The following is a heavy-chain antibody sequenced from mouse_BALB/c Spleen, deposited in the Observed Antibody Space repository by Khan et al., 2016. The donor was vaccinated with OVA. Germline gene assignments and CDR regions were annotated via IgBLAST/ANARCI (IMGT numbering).Heavy chain of an antibody. D-gene: IGHD1-3*01. Sequence: LHLQESEPGLVAPSQSLSITCPVPGFSLPSYGVHWVRKPPGKGLGGRGVIGAGGSTNYNSALMSRLSISKDNSKSQVFLKMNSLQTDDTAMYYCARLEDIWGQGTTLTVSS. CDR3: ARLEDI. J-gene: IGHJ2*01. V-gene: IGHV2-9*02. CDR1: GFSLPSYG. CDR2: IGAGGST.